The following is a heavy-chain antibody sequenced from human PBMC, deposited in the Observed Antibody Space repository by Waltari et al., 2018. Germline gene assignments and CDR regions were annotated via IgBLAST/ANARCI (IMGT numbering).Heavy chain of an antibody. J-gene: IGHJ3*02. CDR1: GYTLTELS. CDR3: ATHTPINDYGGNDAFDI. V-gene: IGHV1-24*01. Sequence: QVQLVQSGADVKKPGASVKVSCKVSGYTLTELSRHWVRQAPGKGLEWMGGFDPEDGETIYAQKFQGRVTMTEDTSTDTAYMELSSLRSEDTAVYYCATHTPINDYGGNDAFDIWGQGTMVTVSS. D-gene: IGHD4-17*01. CDR2: FDPEDGET.